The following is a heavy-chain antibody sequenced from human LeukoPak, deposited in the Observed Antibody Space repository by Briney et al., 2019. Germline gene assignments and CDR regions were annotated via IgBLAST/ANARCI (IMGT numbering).Heavy chain of an antibody. Sequence: GSLRLSCAASGFTFSSYAMSWVRQAPGKGLEWVSAISGSGGSTYYADSVKGRFTISRDNSKNTLYLQMNSLRAEDTAVYYCARYCSSTSCAAVDTAMVFDYWGQGTLVTVSS. D-gene: IGHD2-2*01. CDR3: ARYCSSTSCAAVDTAMVFDY. CDR1: GFTFSSYA. J-gene: IGHJ4*02. CDR2: ISGSGGST. V-gene: IGHV3-23*01.